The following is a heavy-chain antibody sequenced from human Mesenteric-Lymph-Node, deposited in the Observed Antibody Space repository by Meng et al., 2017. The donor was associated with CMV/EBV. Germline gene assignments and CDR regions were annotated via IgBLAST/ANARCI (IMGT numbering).Heavy chain of an antibody. J-gene: IGHJ4*02. D-gene: IGHD3-22*01. Sequence: GESLKISCAVSGFTFSSYVMSWVRQAPGKGLEWVSGISGGGGSTYYADSVKGRFTISRDNSKNTLYLQMNSLRAEDTAVYYCAKGLLDYDSSGYYYDYWGQGALVTVSS. CDR3: AKGLLDYDSSGYYYDY. V-gene: IGHV3-23*01. CDR2: ISGGGGST. CDR1: GFTFSSYV.